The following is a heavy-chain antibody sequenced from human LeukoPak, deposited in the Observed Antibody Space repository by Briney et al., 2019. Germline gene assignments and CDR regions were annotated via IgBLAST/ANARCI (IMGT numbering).Heavy chain of an antibody. CDR3: AKSGGMVRGVYYYYYGMDV. CDR2: ISWNSGSI. CDR1: GFSLSAYN. Sequence: PGGSLRLSCEGSGFSLSAYNMNWVRQAPGKGLEWVSGISWNSGSIGYADSVKGRFTISRDNAKNSLYLQMNSLRAEDTALYYCAKSGGMVRGVYYYYYGMDVWGQGTTVTVSS. D-gene: IGHD3-10*01. V-gene: IGHV3-9*01. J-gene: IGHJ6*02.